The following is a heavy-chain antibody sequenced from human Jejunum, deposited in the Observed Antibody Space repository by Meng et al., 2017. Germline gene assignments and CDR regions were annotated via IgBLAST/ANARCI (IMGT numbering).Heavy chain of an antibody. V-gene: IGHV1-18*01. CDR3: ARDRFGFSSTSPHDF. Sequence: VPLVETGAEVKKPGASVQGSCKASGYTFTSGGLSRVRQGPGGGLEWMGWISANTGNTNCAQTFQGRATMTTDTSTSTAYLELRNLRSDDTAVYYCARDRFGFSSTSPHDFWGQGSLVTVSS. J-gene: IGHJ4*02. CDR1: GYTFTSGG. CDR2: ISANTGNT. D-gene: IGHD2-2*01.